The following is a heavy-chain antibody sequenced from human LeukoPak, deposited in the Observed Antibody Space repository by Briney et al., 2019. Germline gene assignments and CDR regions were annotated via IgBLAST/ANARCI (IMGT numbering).Heavy chain of an antibody. CDR3: ARHPSYTRGWPLDY. Sequence: GDSLKISCKGSGFTSTNSWIAWVRQVPGKGLEWMGIIYLGDSDTRYSPSFQGQVTISADKSLTTAYLQWSSLKASDTAIYYCARHPSYTRGWPLDYWGQGTLVTVSS. V-gene: IGHV5-51*01. CDR2: IYLGDSDT. D-gene: IGHD6-19*01. J-gene: IGHJ4*02. CDR1: GFTSTNSW.